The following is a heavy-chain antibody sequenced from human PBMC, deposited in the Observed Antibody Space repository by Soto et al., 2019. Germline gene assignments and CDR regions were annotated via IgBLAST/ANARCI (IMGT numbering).Heavy chain of an antibody. V-gene: IGHV3-48*01. CDR2: ISSSSHTI. Sequence: EVLLVESGGGLVQPGGSLRLSCAASGSTLSTYGINWVRQAPGKGLEWVSYISSSSHTIFYADSVKGRFIISRDNAKNSLFLQMNSMRAEDSAVYDCAARSEYADFDVWGQGTMVTVSS. D-gene: IGHD3-3*01. CDR3: AARSEYADFDV. CDR1: GSTLSTYG. J-gene: IGHJ3*01.